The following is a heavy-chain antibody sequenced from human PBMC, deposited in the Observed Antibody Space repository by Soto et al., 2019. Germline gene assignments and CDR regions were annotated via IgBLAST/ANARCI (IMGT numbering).Heavy chain of an antibody. J-gene: IGHJ3*02. V-gene: IGHV4-59*01. Sequence: ETLSLTCTVSGGSISSYYWSWIRQTPGKGLEWIGYIYYSGSTNYNPSLKSRVTISVDTSKNQFSLKLSSVTAADTAVYYCATVNGPGEGTHDAFDIWGQGTMVTVSS. D-gene: IGHD1-1*01. CDR1: GGSISSYY. CDR2: IYYSGST. CDR3: ATVNGPGEGTHDAFDI.